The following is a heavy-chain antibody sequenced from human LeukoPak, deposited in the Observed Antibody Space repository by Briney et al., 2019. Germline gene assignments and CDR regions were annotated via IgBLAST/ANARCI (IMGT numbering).Heavy chain of an antibody. Sequence: ASVKVSCMASGYTFTGYYIHWVRQAPGQGLEWMGWINPNSGGTNYAQKFQGRVTLTRDTSLSTAYMELSRLRSHDPAVYLSARGVGVLWFGGRNFMDVWGKGTTVTISS. V-gene: IGHV1-2*02. D-gene: IGHD3-10*01. CDR3: ARGVGVLWFGGRNFMDV. CDR1: GYTFTGYY. CDR2: INPNSGGT. J-gene: IGHJ6*03.